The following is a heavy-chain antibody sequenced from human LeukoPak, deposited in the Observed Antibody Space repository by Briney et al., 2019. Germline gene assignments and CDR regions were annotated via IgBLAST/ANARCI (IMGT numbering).Heavy chain of an antibody. CDR1: GFTFSSYA. J-gene: IGHJ6*02. D-gene: IGHD6-19*01. CDR3: ARYSSGWYYYYGMDV. Sequence: PGGSLRLSCAASGFTFSSYAMSWVRQAPGKGLEWVSVIYSGGSTFYADSVKGRFTISRDNAKNTLYLQMNSLRAEDTAVYYCARYSSGWYYYYGMDVWGQGTTVTVSS. CDR2: IYSGGST. V-gene: IGHV3-66*01.